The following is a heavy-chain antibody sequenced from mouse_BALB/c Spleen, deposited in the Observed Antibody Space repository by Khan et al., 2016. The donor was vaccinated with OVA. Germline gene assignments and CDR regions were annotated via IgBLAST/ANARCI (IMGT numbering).Heavy chain of an antibody. CDR2: INTYTGES. J-gene: IGHJ2*01. V-gene: IGHV9-3-1*01. CDR1: GYTFTNYG. CDR3: ESRALRLPVDY. D-gene: IGHD1-2*01. Sequence: QIQLVQSGPELKKPGETVKISCKASGYTFTNYGMNWVKQAPGKALKWMGWINTYTGESTYADDFKGRFAFSLATSASTAYLQINNVKDGDTATYAEESRALRLPVDYWGQGTTLTVSS.